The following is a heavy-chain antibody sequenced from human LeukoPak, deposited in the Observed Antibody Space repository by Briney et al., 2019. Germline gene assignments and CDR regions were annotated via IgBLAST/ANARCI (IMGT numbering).Heavy chain of an antibody. V-gene: IGHV3-30*04. CDR1: GFTFSSYA. Sequence: PGGPLRLSCAASGFTFSSYAMHWVRQAPGKGLEWVAVISYDGRNKFYADSVKGRFTIYRDNSKNTLYLQTNSLRAEDTAVYYCARDSSGWYTYSYYYGMDVWGQGTTVAVSS. D-gene: IGHD6-19*01. CDR2: ISYDGRNK. CDR3: ARDSSGWYTYSYYYGMDV. J-gene: IGHJ6*02.